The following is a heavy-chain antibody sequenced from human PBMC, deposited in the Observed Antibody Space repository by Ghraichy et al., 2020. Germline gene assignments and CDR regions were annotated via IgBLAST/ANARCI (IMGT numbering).Heavy chain of an antibody. CDR2: ISSSSSYI. D-gene: IGHD3-10*01. Sequence: GGSLRLSCAASGFTFSSYSMNWVRQAPGKGLEWVSSISSSSSYIYYADSVKGRFTISRDNAKNSLYLQMNSLRAEDTAVYYCARSITTGGFDPWGQGTLVTVSS. CDR3: ARSITTGGFDP. V-gene: IGHV3-21*01. J-gene: IGHJ5*02. CDR1: GFTFSSYS.